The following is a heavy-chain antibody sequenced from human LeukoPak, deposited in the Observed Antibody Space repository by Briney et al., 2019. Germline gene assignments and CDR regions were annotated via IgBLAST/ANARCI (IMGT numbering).Heavy chain of an antibody. CDR2: IRYDGSDK. Sequence: PGGSLRLSCAASGFTFSSYGMHWVRQAPGKGLEWVVYIRYDGSDKYYADSVKGRFTISRDNSKNTLYLQMSSLRDEDTAVYYCAKITIHDSSPYIDSWGQGNLVTVSS. CDR3: AKITIHDSSPYIDS. V-gene: IGHV3-30*02. J-gene: IGHJ4*02. CDR1: GFTFSSYG. D-gene: IGHD3-22*01.